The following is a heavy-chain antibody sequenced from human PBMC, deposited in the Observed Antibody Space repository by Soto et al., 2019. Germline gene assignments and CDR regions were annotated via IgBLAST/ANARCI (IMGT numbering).Heavy chain of an antibody. J-gene: IGHJ4*02. V-gene: IGHV3-23*01. CDR3: AKDNGVPGY. CDR2: ISGSGGST. CDR1: GFTFSSYS. D-gene: IGHD2-8*01. Sequence: PGGSLILSCAASGFTFSSYSMSWVRQAPGKGLEWVSAISGSGGSTYYADSVKGRFTISRDNPKNTLYLQMNSLRAEDTAVYYCAKDNGVPGYWGQGTLVTVSS.